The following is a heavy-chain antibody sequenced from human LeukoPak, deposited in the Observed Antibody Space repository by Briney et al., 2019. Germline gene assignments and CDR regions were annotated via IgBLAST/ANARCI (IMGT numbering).Heavy chain of an antibody. J-gene: IGHJ4*02. CDR3: ARNVGSGLDY. Sequence: ASVKVSCKASGYIFTTYYIHWVRQAPGQGLEWMGFINPSGGSTSYAQKFQGRVTMTRDTSTSTVYMDLSSLRSEDTAVYYCARNVGSGLDYWGQGTLVIVSS. CDR1: GYIFTTYY. V-gene: IGHV1-46*03. CDR2: INPSGGST. D-gene: IGHD3-10*01.